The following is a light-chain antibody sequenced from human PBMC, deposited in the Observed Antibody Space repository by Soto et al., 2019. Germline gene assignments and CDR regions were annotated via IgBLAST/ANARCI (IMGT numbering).Light chain of an antibody. J-gene: IGLJ3*02. CDR1: SSDVGAYNY. Sequence: QSALTQPASVSGSPGQSITISCTGTSSDVGAYNYVSWYQQHPAKAPKLMIFEVSDRPSGVSNRFSGSNSGNTASLTISGLQAEDEADYFCSSYTSNSTLVFGGGTKLTVL. V-gene: IGLV2-14*01. CDR3: SSYTSNSTLV. CDR2: EVS.